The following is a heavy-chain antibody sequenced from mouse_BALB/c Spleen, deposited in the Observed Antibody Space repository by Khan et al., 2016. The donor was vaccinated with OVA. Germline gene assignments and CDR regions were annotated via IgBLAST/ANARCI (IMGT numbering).Heavy chain of an antibody. J-gene: IGHJ3*01. CDR1: GFNIKDTY. CDR3: TRGAYNGLFAY. D-gene: IGHD2-10*01. Sequence: VQLKQSGAEFVKPGASVKLSCTASGFNIKDTYMHWINQRPQQGLVWIGRIDPANGNVKYDPKFQDKATIAADASSNTAYLHLSSLTSEDTAFYYCTRGAYNGLFAYWGQGTLVTVSA. V-gene: IGHV14-3*02. CDR2: IDPANGNV.